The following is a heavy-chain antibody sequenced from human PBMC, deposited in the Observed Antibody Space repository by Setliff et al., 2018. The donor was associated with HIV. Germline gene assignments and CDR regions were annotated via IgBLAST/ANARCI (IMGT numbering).Heavy chain of an antibody. V-gene: IGHV3-21*01. CDR1: GFTFSSYS. D-gene: IGHD3-16*01. CDR3: AREFIPTGFFDY. J-gene: IGHJ4*02. Sequence: GGSLRLSCAASGFTFSSYSMNWVRQAPGKGLEWVSFISSSSSYIYYADSVKGRFNISRDKAKNSLYLQMNSLRAEDTAVYYCAREFIPTGFFDYWGQGVLVTVSS. CDR2: ISSSSSYI.